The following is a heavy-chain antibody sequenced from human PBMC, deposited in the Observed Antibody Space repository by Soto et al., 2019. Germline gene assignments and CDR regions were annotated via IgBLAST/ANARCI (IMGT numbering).Heavy chain of an antibody. J-gene: IGHJ4*02. Sequence: QVQLQESGPGLVKPSETLSLTCTVSGGSISSYYWSWIRQPPGKGLEWIGYIYYSGSTNYNPSLXSXVXIXXDTSKNPFSLKLSSVTAADTAVYYCARRWGGTFDYWGQGTLVTVSS. CDR1: GGSISSYY. CDR3: ARRWGGTFDY. CDR2: IYYSGST. V-gene: IGHV4-59*01. D-gene: IGHD2-21*01.